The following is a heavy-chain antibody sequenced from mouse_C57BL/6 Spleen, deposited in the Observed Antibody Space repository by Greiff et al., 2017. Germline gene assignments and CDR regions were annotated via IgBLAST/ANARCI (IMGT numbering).Heavy chain of an antibody. D-gene: IGHD1-1*01. J-gene: IGHJ1*03. CDR3: ATVVATYWYFDV. CDR1: GFTFTDYY. Sequence: EVKLMESGGGLVQPGGSLSLSCAASGFTFTDYYMSWVRQPPGTALEWLGFIRNKANGYTTDYSASVTGRFTISRDNSQSIRYLQMNALRAEDSATYYWATVVATYWYFDVWGTGTTVTVAS. CDR2: IRNKANGYTT. V-gene: IGHV7-3*01.